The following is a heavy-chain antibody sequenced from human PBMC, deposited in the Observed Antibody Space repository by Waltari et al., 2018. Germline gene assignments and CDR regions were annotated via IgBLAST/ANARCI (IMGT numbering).Heavy chain of an antibody. CDR2: IYYSGST. CDR3: ARDSTYANIDY. Sequence: QLQLQESGPGLVKPSETLSLTCTVSGGSISSSSYYWGWIRQPPGKGLEWIGSIYYSGSTYYNPSLKSRVTISVDTSKNQFSLKLSSVTAADTAVYYCARDSTYANIDYWGQGTLVTVSS. J-gene: IGHJ4*02. V-gene: IGHV4-39*07. CDR1: GGSISSSSYY.